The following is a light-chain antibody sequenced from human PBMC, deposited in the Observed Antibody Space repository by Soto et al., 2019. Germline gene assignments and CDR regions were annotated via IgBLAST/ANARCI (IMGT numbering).Light chain of an antibody. CDR2: AAS. CDR1: QSVGRNY. Sequence: EIVLTQFPGTLSLSPGERATLSCRASQSVGRNYVAWYQQKPGQAPRVIIYAASNRASGIPARFSGSGSGSDFTLTISRLEPEEFAVYYCQQYGTSPWTFGQGTKVDIK. J-gene: IGKJ1*01. V-gene: IGKV3-20*01. CDR3: QQYGTSPWT.